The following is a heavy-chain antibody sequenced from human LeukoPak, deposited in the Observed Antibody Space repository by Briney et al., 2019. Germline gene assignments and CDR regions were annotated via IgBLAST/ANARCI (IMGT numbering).Heavy chain of an antibody. CDR3: AIRGGSSWSLQEYYMDV. V-gene: IGHV3-30*04. CDR1: GFTFSSYA. CDR2: ISYDGSNR. D-gene: IGHD6-13*01. J-gene: IGHJ6*03. Sequence: GGSLRLSCAASGFTFSSYAMHWVRQAPGKGLEWVAVISYDGSNRYYADSVKGRFTISRDNSKNTLYLQMNSLRAEDTAVYYCAIRGGSSWSLQEYYMDVWGKGTTVTVSS.